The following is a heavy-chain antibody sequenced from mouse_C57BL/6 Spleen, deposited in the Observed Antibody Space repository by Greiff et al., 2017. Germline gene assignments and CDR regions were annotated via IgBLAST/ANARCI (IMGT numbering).Heavy chain of an antibody. CDR3: TRSIYYGYDGLDN. J-gene: IGHJ2*01. CDR1: GYTFTSYW. CDR2: IYPGNSDT. D-gene: IGHD2-2*01. V-gene: IGHV1-5*01. Sequence: VQLQQSGTVLARPGASVKRSCKTYGYTFTSYWMHWVKQRPGQGLEWIGAIYPGNSDTSYNQKFKGKAKLTSVTSASTAYMEPSSLTNEDSAVYYRTRSIYYGYDGLDNWDQVTTLTVST.